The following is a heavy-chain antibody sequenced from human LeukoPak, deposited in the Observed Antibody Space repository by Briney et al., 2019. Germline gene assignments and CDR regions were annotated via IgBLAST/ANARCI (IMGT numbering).Heavy chain of an antibody. V-gene: IGHV1-46*01. Sequence: ASVKVSCKAFGYTFTSNYMHWVRQAPGQGPEWMGVISPSGGSTTYAQKFQGRVTLTRDMSTSTDYLELSSLRSEDTAVYYCARDHYDSRGYYSGYMDVWGKGTTVTISS. J-gene: IGHJ6*03. CDR2: ISPSGGST. CDR3: ARDHYDSRGYYSGYMDV. D-gene: IGHD3-22*01. CDR1: GYTFTSNY.